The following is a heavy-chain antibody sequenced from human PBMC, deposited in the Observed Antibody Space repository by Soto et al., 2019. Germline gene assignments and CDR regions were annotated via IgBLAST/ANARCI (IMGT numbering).Heavy chain of an antibody. CDR3: ARDLAVGLVDY. CDR1: GYTFTSYG. V-gene: IGHV1-18*01. J-gene: IGHJ4*02. D-gene: IGHD6-19*01. Sequence: QVQLVESGDGVKKPAASVKVSCKASGYTFTSYGISWVRQAPGQGLEWMGWISAYNGNTNYAQKLQGRVTMTTDTSTSTAYIELRRLRSDDTAVYYCARDLAVGLVDYWGQGTLVTVSS. CDR2: ISAYNGNT.